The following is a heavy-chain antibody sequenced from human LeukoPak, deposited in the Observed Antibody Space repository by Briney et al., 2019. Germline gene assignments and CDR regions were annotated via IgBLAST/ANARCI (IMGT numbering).Heavy chain of an antibody. CDR1: GFTFSSYW. CDR2: IYSDNT. V-gene: IGHV3-66*01. CDR3: ARYHMTLDY. Sequence: GGSLRLSCAASGFTFSSYWMSWVRQAPGKGLEWVSFIYSDNTHYSDSVKGRFTISRDNSKDTLYLQMNSLRAEDTAVYYCARYHMTLDYWGQGTLVTVSS. J-gene: IGHJ4*02. D-gene: IGHD1-14*01.